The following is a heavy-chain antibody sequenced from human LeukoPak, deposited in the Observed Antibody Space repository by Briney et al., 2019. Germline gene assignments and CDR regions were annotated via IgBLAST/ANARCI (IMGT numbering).Heavy chain of an antibody. J-gene: IGHJ4*02. Sequence: GWALRPSCAASGFTSSSYEMTWGGRAPGKGVEGVSYISRAGRTVYHAAALTGRFTNSRADAKNSLYLKMNSLKAEDTAVYYCAGSFTWLEEFDYWGQGTLVTVSS. CDR1: GFTSSSYE. V-gene: IGHV3-48*03. D-gene: IGHD6-19*01. CDR2: ISRAGRTV. CDR3: AGSFTWLEEFDY.